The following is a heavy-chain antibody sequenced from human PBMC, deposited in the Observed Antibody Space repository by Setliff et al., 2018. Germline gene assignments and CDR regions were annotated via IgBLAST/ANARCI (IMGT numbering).Heavy chain of an antibody. J-gene: IGHJ5*02. V-gene: IGHV1-18*01. Sequence: ASVKVSCKASGHTFITFGISWVRQAPGQGLEWMGWISAYSDDTKYAEKFQGRVTMTMDTSTGTAYMELRSLRSDDTAVYYCASYYSSSSRWFDPWGQGTLVTVSS. CDR3: ASYYSSSSRWFDP. D-gene: IGHD6-6*01. CDR1: GHTFITFG. CDR2: ISAYSDDT.